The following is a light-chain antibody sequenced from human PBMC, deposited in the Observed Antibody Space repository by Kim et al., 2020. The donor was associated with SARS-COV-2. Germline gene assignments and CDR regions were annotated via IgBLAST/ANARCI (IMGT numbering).Light chain of an antibody. CDR1: QSVGATY. J-gene: IGKJ2*01. V-gene: IGKV3-20*01. CDR2: GPS. Sequence: IVLTQSPGTLSLSPGERATLSCRASQSVGATYLAWYQQKPGRAPRLLIYGPSTRATGIPDRFSGSGSGTDFTLTISRLEPEDFAVYYCQQNDGSVYTFGQGTELEI. CDR3: QQNDGSVYT.